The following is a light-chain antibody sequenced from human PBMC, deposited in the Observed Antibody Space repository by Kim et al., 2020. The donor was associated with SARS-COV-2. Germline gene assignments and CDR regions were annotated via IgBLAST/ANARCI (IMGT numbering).Light chain of an antibody. CDR1: QSVSSY. CDR2: DAS. Sequence: EIVLTQSPATLSLSPGERATLSCRASQSVSSYLAWYQQKPDQAPRLLIYDASNRATGIPARFSGSGSGTDFTLTISSLEPEDFAVYYCQQRSNWVTFGRGTRLEIK. CDR3: QQRSNWVT. V-gene: IGKV3-11*01. J-gene: IGKJ5*01.